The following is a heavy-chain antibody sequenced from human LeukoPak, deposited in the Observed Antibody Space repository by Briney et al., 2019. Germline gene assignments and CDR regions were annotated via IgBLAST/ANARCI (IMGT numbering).Heavy chain of an antibody. D-gene: IGHD2-15*01. CDR1: GSTFSSYA. CDR2: ISGSGGST. V-gene: IGHV3-23*01. Sequence: GGSLRLSCAASGSTFSSYAMSWVRQAPGKGLEWVSAISGSGGSTYYADSVKGRFTISRDNSKNTLYLQMNSLRAEDTAVYYCAKALDIVVVVAATPGYWGQGTLVTVSS. J-gene: IGHJ4*02. CDR3: AKALDIVVVVAATPGY.